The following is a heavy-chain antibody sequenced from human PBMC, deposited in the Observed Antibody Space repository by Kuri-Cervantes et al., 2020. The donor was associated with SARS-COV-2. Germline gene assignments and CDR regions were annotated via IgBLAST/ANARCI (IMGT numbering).Heavy chain of an antibody. CDR1: GGSITTPAYY. V-gene: IGHV4-39*01. D-gene: IGHD3-3*01. J-gene: IGHJ5*02. CDR2: IYYSGRS. Sequence: SETLSLTCTVSGGSITTPAYYWAWIRQPPGKGLEWIGNIYYSGRSYYNPSLTSRVTISVDTSKSQFSLKLTSLTAADTGVYYCARQEAIYNWFDPWGQGTLVTVSS. CDR3: ARQEAIYNWFDP.